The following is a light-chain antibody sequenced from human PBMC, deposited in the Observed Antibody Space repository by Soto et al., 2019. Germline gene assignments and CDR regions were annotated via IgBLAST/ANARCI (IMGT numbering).Light chain of an antibody. J-gene: IGLJ2*01. Sequence: QSALTQPPSASGSPGQSVTISCSGTSSDVGANNYVSWYQQHPGKAPKLMMYEVTKWPSGVPDRFSGSKSGNTASLTVSGLQADDEADYYCSTFGGSKVFGGGTKLTVL. CDR2: EVT. CDR3: STFGGSKV. CDR1: SSDVGANNY. V-gene: IGLV2-8*01.